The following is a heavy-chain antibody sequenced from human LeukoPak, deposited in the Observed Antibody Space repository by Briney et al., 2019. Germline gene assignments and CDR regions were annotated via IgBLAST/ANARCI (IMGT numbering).Heavy chain of an antibody. Sequence: PRGSLRLSCAASGFIFSDYPMSWIRQAPGNGLEWLSYTRVSDNNLYYADSVKGRFTISRDNAQTSLYLQMNSLRAEDTAVYYWARRIMGTTGHAFDFWGQGTMVTVSS. CDR3: ARRIMGTTGHAFDF. V-gene: IGHV3-11*01. CDR1: GFIFSDYP. CDR2: TRVSDNNL. D-gene: IGHD2-8*01. J-gene: IGHJ3*01.